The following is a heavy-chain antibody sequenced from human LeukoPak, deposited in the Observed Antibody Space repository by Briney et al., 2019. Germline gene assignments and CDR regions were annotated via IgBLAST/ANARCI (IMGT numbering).Heavy chain of an antibody. CDR1: GFIFSNYA. D-gene: IGHD5-12*01. CDR3: APLAATTDY. J-gene: IGHJ4*02. Sequence: GGSLRLSCAASGFIFSNYATSWVRQAPGKGLEWVSSISASGGGTYYADSVKGRFTISRDTSKNTLYLQMNSLRAEDTAVYYCAPLAATTDYWGQGTLVTVSS. V-gene: IGHV3-23*01. CDR2: ISASGGGT.